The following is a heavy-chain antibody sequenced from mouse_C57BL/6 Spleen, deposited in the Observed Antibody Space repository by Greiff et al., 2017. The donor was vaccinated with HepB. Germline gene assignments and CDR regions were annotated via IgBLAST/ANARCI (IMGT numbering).Heavy chain of an antibody. J-gene: IGHJ2*01. CDR2: IYPGDGDT. D-gene: IGHD1-1*01. V-gene: IGHV1-80*01. Sequence: VKLVESGAELVKPGASVKISCKASGYAFSSYWMNWVKQRPGKGLEWIGQIYPGDGDTNYNGKFKGKATLTADKSSSTAYMQLSSLTSEDSAVYFCARGGHYYGSSYNDYWGQGTTLTVSS. CDR1: GYAFSSYW. CDR3: ARGGHYYGSSYNDY.